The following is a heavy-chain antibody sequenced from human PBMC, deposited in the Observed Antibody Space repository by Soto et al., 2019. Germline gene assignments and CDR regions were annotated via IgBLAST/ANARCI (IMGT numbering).Heavy chain of an antibody. V-gene: IGHV3-73*02. CDR3: TSRPTFGSRDPYYCGMDV. Sequence: EVQLVESGGGLVQPGGSLKLSCAASGFTFSGSAMHWVRQASGKGLEWVGRIRSKANSYATAYAASVKGRFTISRDDSKNTAYLQMNSLKTEDTAVYYCTSRPTFGSRDPYYCGMDVWGQGTTVTVSS. CDR1: GFTFSGSA. CDR2: IRSKANSYAT. D-gene: IGHD6-13*01. J-gene: IGHJ6*02.